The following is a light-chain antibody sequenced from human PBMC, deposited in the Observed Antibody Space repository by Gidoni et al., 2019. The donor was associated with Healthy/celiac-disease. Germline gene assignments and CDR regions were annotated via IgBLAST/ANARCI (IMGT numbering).Light chain of an antibody. CDR2: GQN. Sequence: SSELTQDPAVSVALGQTVRTTCQGDSLRSYYASWYQQKPGQAPVLVIYGQNNRPSGIPDRFSGSSSGNTASLTITGAQAEDEADYYCNSRDSSGNHWVFGGGTKLTVL. J-gene: IGLJ3*02. V-gene: IGLV3-19*01. CDR1: SLRSYY. CDR3: NSRDSSGNHWV.